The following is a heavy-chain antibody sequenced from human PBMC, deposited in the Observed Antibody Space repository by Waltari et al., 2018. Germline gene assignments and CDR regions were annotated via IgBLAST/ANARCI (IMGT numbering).Heavy chain of an antibody. V-gene: IGHV1-18*01. CDR3: ARDRYCSGGSCYRAFDY. CDR1: GYTFTSYG. J-gene: IGHJ4*02. CDR2: ISAYNGNT. D-gene: IGHD2-15*01. Sequence: QVQLVQSGAEVKKPGASVKVSCKASGYTFTSYGISWLRQATGQGLEWMGWISAYNGNTNYAQKLQGRVTMTTDTSTSTAYMELRSLRSDDTAVYYCARDRYCSGGSCYRAFDYWGQGTLVTVSS.